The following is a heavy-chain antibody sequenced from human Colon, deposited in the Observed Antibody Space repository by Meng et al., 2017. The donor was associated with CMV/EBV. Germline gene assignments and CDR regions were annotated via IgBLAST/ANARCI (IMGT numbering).Heavy chain of an antibody. V-gene: IGHV4-59*12. CDR2: VYYTGST. CDR1: GGSISNYY. J-gene: IGHJ3*02. CDR3: AKVEGAYCSDAVCSMATGDDAFDI. D-gene: IGHD2-8*01. Sequence: SETLSLTCTVSGGSISNYYWSWIRQFPGKGLEWIGYVYYTGSTNFNPSLKSRLTMSVDTSKNQFSLKLTSLTAAATAMYYCAKVEGAYCSDAVCSMATGDDAFDIWGQGTMVTVSS.